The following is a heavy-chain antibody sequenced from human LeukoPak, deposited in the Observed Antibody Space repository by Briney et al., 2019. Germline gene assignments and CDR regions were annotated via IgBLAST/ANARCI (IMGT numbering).Heavy chain of an antibody. D-gene: IGHD3-22*01. J-gene: IGHJ4*02. CDR3: ATRRDDSSGYYYAY. CDR2: INPNSGGT. V-gene: IGHV1-2*02. CDR1: GYTFSGHY. Sequence: ASVKVSCKASGYTFSGHYMHWVRQAPGQGLEWMGWINPNSGGTNYAQKFQGRVTMTRDTSISTAYMELSKLRSDDTAVYYCATRRDDSSGYYYAYWGQGTLVTVFS.